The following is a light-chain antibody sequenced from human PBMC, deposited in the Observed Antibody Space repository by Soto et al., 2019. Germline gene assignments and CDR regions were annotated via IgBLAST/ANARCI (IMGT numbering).Light chain of an antibody. V-gene: IGKV3-20*01. Sequence: EIVLMQSPGTLSLSPGERATISCRASQSVSNNYLAWYQQKPGQAPRLLIYGASNRATGIPDRFSGSGSGTDFTLTISRLEPEDFAVYYCQQYGSSGTFGQGTKVEIK. J-gene: IGKJ1*01. CDR3: QQYGSSGT. CDR2: GAS. CDR1: QSVSNNY.